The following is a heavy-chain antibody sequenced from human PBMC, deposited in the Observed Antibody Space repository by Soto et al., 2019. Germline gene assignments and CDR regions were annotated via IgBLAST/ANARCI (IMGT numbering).Heavy chain of an antibody. D-gene: IGHD4-17*01. CDR1: GGTFSSYT. Sequence: QVQLVQSGAEVKKPGSSVKVSCKASGGTFSSYTISWVRQAPGQGLEWMGRIIPILGIANYAQKFQGRVTITADKSTSTAYMELSSLRSDDTAVYYCASHDYGAIDYWGQGTLVTVSS. CDR3: ASHDYGAIDY. CDR2: IIPILGIA. V-gene: IGHV1-69*02. J-gene: IGHJ4*02.